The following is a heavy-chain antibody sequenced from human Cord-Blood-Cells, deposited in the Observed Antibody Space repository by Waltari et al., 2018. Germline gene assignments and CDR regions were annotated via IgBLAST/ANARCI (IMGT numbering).Heavy chain of an antibody. CDR2: IIPIFGTA. J-gene: IGHJ6*03. V-gene: IGHV1-69*01. Sequence: VQLVQSGADVHKPGSSVKVSCDAPGGTFSRSASGRPEPAPAPGRAWMAGIIPIFGTADYAQKFQGRVTSTADASTSTAYRELSSLRSEDTAVYYCASSSTSCGKGGEYYYYYMDVWGKGTTVTVSS. CDR3: ASSSTSCGKGGEYYYYYMDV. D-gene: IGHD2-2*01. CDR1: GGTFSRSA.